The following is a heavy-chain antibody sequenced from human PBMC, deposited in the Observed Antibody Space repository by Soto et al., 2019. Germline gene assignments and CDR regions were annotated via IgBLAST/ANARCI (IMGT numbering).Heavy chain of an antibody. D-gene: IGHD3-22*01. V-gene: IGHV3-21*01. CDR3: ARAPYYYDSSGYLDY. CDR1: GFTFSSYS. J-gene: IGHJ4*02. CDR2: ISSSSSYI. Sequence: GGSLRLSCAASGFTFSSYSMNWVRQAPGKGLEWVSSISSSSSYIYYADSVKGRFTISRDNAKNSLYLQMNSLRAEDTAVYYCARAPYYYDSSGYLDYWGQGTLVTVSS.